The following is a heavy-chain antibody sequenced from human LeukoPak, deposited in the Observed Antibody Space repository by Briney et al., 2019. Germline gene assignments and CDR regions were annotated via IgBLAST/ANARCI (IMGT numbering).Heavy chain of an antibody. D-gene: IGHD3-9*01. CDR1: GYTFTSYA. J-gene: IGHJ4*02. Sequence: ASVKVSCKASGYTFTSYAINWVRQAPGQGLEWMGWINTNTGNPTYAQGFTGRFVFSLDTSVSTAYLQISSLKAEDTAVYYCARVYYDILTLHYYFDYWGQGTLVTVSS. CDR2: INTNTGNP. CDR3: ARVYYDILTLHYYFDY. V-gene: IGHV7-4-1*02.